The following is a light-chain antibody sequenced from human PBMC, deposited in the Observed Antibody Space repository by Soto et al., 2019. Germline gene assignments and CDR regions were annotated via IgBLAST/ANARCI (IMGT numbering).Light chain of an antibody. CDR1: QSVTSGY. CDR2: GAS. CDR3: HHYSSSPPPIT. Sequence: EVVLTQSPGTLSLSPGERATLSCRASQSVTSGYLAWYQQQTNQAPRLLIDGASYRATGIPDRFSGGGSGTDFTLTISRLEPEDFAVYYCHHYSSSPPPITFGQGTRLEIK. J-gene: IGKJ5*01. V-gene: IGKV3-20*01.